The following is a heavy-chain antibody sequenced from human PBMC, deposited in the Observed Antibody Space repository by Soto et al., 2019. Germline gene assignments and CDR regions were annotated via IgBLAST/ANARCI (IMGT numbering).Heavy chain of an antibody. J-gene: IGHJ4*02. V-gene: IGHV3-43D*04. D-gene: IGHD1-20*01. Sequence: GGSLRLSCAASGFTFDDYAMHWVRQAPGKGLEWVSLISWDGGSTYYADSVKGRFTISRDNSKNSLYLQMNSLRAEDTALYYCAKDKGSGYNWNDGVDYWGQGTLVTVSS. CDR2: ISWDGGST. CDR1: GFTFDDYA. CDR3: AKDKGSGYNWNDGVDY.